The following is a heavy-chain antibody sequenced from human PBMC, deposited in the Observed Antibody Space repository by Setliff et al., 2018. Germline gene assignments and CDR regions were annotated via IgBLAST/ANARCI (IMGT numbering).Heavy chain of an antibody. CDR2: MNPNSCNT. J-gene: IGHJ3*02. V-gene: IGHV1-8*03. CDR3: ARIGGSTTVNLLGLLQTPPDAFDI. CDR1: GYTFTSYD. Sequence: AASVKVSCKASGYTFTSYDINWVRQATGQGLEWMGWMNPNSCNTGYAQKFQGRVTITRNTSISTAYMELSSLRSEDTAVYYCARIGGSTTVNLLGLLQTPPDAFDIWGQGTMVTVSS. D-gene: IGHD4-17*01.